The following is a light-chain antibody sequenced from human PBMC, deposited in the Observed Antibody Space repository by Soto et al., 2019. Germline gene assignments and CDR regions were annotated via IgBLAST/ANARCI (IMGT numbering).Light chain of an antibody. CDR1: QSVSST. CDR3: QQYNNWWT. Sequence: EVVMTQSPATLSMSPGERATLSCRASQSVSSTLAWYQQKPGQAPRLLIYGASTRGTGIPDRFSGSGSETEFPLTISSLQAEDFAIYYCQQYNNWWTFGQGTKVEIK. V-gene: IGKV3-15*01. J-gene: IGKJ1*01. CDR2: GAS.